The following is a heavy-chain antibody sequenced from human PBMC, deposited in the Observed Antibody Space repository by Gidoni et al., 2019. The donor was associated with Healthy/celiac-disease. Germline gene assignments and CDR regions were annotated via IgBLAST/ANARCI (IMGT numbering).Heavy chain of an antibody. Sequence: QVQLVQSGAEVKQPGSSVKVSCQASGGPFRSYAISWVRQAPGQGLEWMGRIIPILGIANYAQKFQGRVTITADKSTSTAYMELSSLRSEDTAVYYCARERMRQQLLDYWGQGTLVTVSS. CDR2: IIPILGIA. D-gene: IGHD6-13*01. J-gene: IGHJ4*02. CDR1: GGPFRSYA. CDR3: ARERMRQQLLDY. V-gene: IGHV1-69*04.